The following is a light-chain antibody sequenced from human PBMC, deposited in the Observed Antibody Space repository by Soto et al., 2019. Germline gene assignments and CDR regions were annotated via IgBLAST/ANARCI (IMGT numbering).Light chain of an antibody. CDR1: SSDIGSYNY. V-gene: IGLV2-8*01. J-gene: IGLJ1*01. Sequence: QSVLTQPPSASGSPGQSVTISCTGNSSDIGSYNYVSWYQQHPGKAPKLMIYEVSKRPSGVPDRFSGSKSGFTASLTVSGLQAEDEADYYCSSYAGSNYPYVFGTGTKVTVL. CDR2: EVS. CDR3: SSYAGSNYPYV.